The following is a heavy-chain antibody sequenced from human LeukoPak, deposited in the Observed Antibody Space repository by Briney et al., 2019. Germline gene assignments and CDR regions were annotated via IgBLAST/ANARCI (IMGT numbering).Heavy chain of an antibody. D-gene: IGHD5-12*01. CDR2: IYYSGST. CDR1: GGSISSGGYY. CDR3: ASPSPGYSGYDPNDAFDI. V-gene: IGHV4-31*03. Sequence: SETLSLTCTVSGGSISSGGYYWSWIRQHPGKGLKWIGYIYYSGSTYYNPSLKSRVTISVDTSKNQFSLKLSSVTAADTAVYYCASPSPGYSGYDPNDAFDIWGQGTMVTVSS. J-gene: IGHJ3*02.